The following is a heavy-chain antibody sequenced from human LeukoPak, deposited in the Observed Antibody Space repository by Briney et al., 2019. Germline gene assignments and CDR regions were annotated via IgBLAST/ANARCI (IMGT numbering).Heavy chain of an antibody. J-gene: IGHJ4*02. CDR1: GGSFSGYY. V-gene: IGHV4-34*01. D-gene: IGHD6-13*01. CDR2: INHSGST. Sequence: SETLSLTCAVYGGSFSGYYWSWIRQPPGKGLEWIGEINHSGSTNYNPSLKSRVTISVDTSKNQFSLKLSSVTAADTAVYYCARRSEAAPLDYWGQGTLVTVSS. CDR3: ARRSEAAPLDY.